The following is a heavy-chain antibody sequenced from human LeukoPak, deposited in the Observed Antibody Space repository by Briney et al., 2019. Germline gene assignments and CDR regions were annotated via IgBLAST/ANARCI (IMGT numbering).Heavy chain of an antibody. CDR1: GYTFTGYY. D-gene: IGHD6-6*01. CDR3: ARGSHIAARPNYYYYMDV. CDR2: INPNSGGT. J-gene: IGHJ6*03. Sequence: ASVKVSCKASGYTFTGYYMHWVRQAPGQGLEWMGWINPNSGGTNYAQKFQGRVTMTRDTSISTAYMELSRLRSDDTAVYYCARGSHIAARPNYYYYMDVWGKGTTVTVSS. V-gene: IGHV1-2*02.